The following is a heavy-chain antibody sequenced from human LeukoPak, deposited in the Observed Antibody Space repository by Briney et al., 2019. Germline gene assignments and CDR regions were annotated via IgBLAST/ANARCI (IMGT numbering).Heavy chain of an antibody. CDR2: INHSGST. V-gene: IGHV4-34*01. CDR3: ARVSIAARSDY. J-gene: IGHJ4*02. D-gene: IGHD6-6*01. Sequence: SETLSLTCAVYGGSFSGYYWSWIRQPPRKGLEWIGEINHSGSTNYNPSLKSRVTISVDTSKNQFSLKLSSVTAADTAVYYCARVSIAARSDYWGQGTLVTVTS. CDR1: GGSFSGYY.